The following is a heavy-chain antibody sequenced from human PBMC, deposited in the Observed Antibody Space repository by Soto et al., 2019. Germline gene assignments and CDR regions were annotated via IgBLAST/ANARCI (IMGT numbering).Heavy chain of an antibody. CDR1: GFTFSSYA. D-gene: IGHD7-27*01. J-gene: IGHJ6*02. V-gene: IGHV3-43*02. CDR2: ISWDGGST. CDR3: AKANWGLYYGMDV. Sequence: GGSLRLSCAASGFTFSSYAMSWVRQAPGKGLEWVSLISWDGGSTYYADSVKGRFTISRDNSKNSLYLQMNSLRTEDTALYYCAKANWGLYYGMDVWGQGTTVTVSS.